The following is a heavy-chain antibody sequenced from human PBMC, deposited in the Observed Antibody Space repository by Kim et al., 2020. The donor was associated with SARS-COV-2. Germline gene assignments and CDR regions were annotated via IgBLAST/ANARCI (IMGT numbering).Heavy chain of an antibody. D-gene: IGHD2-21*01. Sequence: GGSLRLSCAASGFNFTNAWMSWVRQAPGKGLEWVGHIKSKADGGTTDYAAPVKGRFTISRDDSKNTLYLQMNSLKTEDTALYYCTTVAAWGQGTLVTVSS. J-gene: IGHJ5*02. CDR1: GFNFTNAW. CDR2: IKSKADGGTT. CDR3: TTVAA. V-gene: IGHV3-15*01.